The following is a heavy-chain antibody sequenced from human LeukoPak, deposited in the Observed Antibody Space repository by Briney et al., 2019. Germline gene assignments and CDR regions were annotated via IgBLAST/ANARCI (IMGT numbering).Heavy chain of an antibody. D-gene: IGHD3-22*01. CDR2: IYYSGST. CDR3: ARCHYDSSGTLDY. Sequence: SETLSLTCTVSGGSISSGDYYWSWIRQPPGKGLEWIGYIYYSGSTYYNPSLKSRVTISVDTSKNQFSLKLSSVTAADTAVYYCARCHYDSSGTLDYWGQGTLVTVSS. J-gene: IGHJ4*02. CDR1: GGSISSGDYY. V-gene: IGHV4-30-4*01.